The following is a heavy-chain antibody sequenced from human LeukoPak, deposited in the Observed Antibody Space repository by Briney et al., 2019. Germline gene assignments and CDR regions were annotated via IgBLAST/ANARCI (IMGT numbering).Heavy chain of an antibody. J-gene: IGHJ6*03. CDR1: GGSISSYY. CDR2: IYYSGST. Sequence: SETLSLTCTVSGGSISSYYWSWIRQPPGKGLEWIGYIYYSGSTNYNPSLKSRVTISVDTSKNQFSLKLSSVTAADTAVYYCARTTEGYCRGRSCYSYYYMDVWGKGTTVTVSS. D-gene: IGHD2-15*01. CDR3: ARTTEGYCRGRSCYSYYYMDV. V-gene: IGHV4-59*01.